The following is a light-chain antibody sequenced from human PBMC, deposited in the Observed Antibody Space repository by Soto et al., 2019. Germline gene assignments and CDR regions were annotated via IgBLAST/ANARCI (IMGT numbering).Light chain of an antibody. V-gene: IGKV4-1*01. Sequence: DIVMAQSADSLAVSLGKRATINCKSSQNILYSSNNMNYLAWYQQKPGQPPQLLNYWASTRESGLPNRFSGSGSETDFTLTSSSLQAEDVAVYYCQQYYSCPSLGPGTKLEIK. CDR3: QQYYSCPS. CDR1: QNILYSSNNMNY. CDR2: WAS. J-gene: IGKJ2*01.